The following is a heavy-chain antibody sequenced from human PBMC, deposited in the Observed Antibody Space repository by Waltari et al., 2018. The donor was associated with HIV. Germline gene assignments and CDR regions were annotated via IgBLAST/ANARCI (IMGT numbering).Heavy chain of an antibody. CDR1: GGSISSSNW. CDR2: IYHSGST. CDR3: ARVENSRFSSVDTAMEVFDP. V-gene: IGHV4-4*02. D-gene: IGHD5-18*01. J-gene: IGHJ5*02. Sequence: QVQLQESCPGLVKPSGTLSLTCAVSGGSISSSNWWSWVRQPPGKGLEWIGEIYHSGSTNYNPSRKGRVTISVDKSKNQFSLKLSSVTAADTAVYYCARVENSRFSSVDTAMEVFDPWGQGTLVTVSS.